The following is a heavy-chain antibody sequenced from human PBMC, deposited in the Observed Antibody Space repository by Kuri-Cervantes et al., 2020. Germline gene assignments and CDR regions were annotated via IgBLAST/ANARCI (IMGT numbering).Heavy chain of an antibody. J-gene: IGHJ4*02. V-gene: IGHV4-38-2*02. CDR1: GYSITNNYF. Sequence: SETLSLTCTVSGYSITNNYFWGWIRQPPGKGLEWIGNINYSGNTYYNPSLKSRVTMSVDTSENQFSLKLSSVTAADTAVYYCATLAVDSFGSGSYSYYFGYWGQGTLVTVSS. CDR3: ATLAVDSFGSGSYSYYFGY. CDR2: INYSGNT. D-gene: IGHD3-10*01.